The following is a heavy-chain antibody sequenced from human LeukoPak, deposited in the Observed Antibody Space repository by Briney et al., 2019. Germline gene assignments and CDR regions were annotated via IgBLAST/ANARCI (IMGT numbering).Heavy chain of an antibody. J-gene: IGHJ6*04. V-gene: IGHV4-59*01. CDR1: GGSISSYY. D-gene: IGHD3-3*01. CDR3: ALADVLRPYGMDG. Sequence: PSETLSLTCTVSGGSISSYYWSWIRQLPGNGLEWIGYIYYSGSTNFHPSLRGRSTISVDASKNQCSLALGSVTAADTAVYYCALADVLRPYGMDGWGKGTTVTVYS. CDR2: IYYSGST.